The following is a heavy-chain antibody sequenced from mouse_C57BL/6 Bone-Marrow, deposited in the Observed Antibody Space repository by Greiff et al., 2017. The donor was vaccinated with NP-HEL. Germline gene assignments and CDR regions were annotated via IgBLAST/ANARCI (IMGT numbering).Heavy chain of an antibody. Sequence: VQVVESGPGLVAPSQSLSITCTVSGFSLTSYAISWVRQPPGKGLEWLGVIWTGGGTNYNSALKSRLSISKDNSKSQVFLKMNSLQTDDTARYYCARGWLLRPYYAMDYWGQGTSVTVSS. CDR2: IWTGGGT. J-gene: IGHJ4*01. V-gene: IGHV2-9-1*01. CDR3: ARGWLLRPYYAMDY. CDR1: GFSLTSYA. D-gene: IGHD2-3*01.